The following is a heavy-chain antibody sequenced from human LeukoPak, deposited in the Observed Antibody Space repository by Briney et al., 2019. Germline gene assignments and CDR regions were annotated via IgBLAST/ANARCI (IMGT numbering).Heavy chain of an antibody. D-gene: IGHD2-2*01. V-gene: IGHV3-11*01. CDR1: GFTFDDYA. CDR2: ISGSGSTI. CDR3: ARESRICSSTSCTSWSHDDAFDI. Sequence: GGSLRLSCAASGFTFDDYAMHWARQAPGKGLEWVSAISGSGSTIYYADSVKGRFTISRDNAKNSLYLQMNSLRAEDTAVYYCARESRICSSTSCTSWSHDDAFDIWGQGTMVTVSS. J-gene: IGHJ3*02.